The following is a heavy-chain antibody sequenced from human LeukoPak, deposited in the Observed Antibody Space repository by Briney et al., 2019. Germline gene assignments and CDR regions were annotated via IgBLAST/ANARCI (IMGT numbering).Heavy chain of an antibody. CDR2: IYTSGST. J-gene: IGHJ6*03. Sequence: ASQTLSLTCTVSGGSISSGSYYWSWIRQPAGKGLEWIGRIYTSGSTNYNPSLKSRVTISVDTSKNQFSLKLSSVTAADTAVYYCARETYGYYDSSGYPPEIYYYYYYMDVWGKGTTVTVSS. V-gene: IGHV4-61*02. CDR1: GGSISSGSYY. CDR3: ARETYGYYDSSGYPPEIYYYYYYMDV. D-gene: IGHD3-22*01.